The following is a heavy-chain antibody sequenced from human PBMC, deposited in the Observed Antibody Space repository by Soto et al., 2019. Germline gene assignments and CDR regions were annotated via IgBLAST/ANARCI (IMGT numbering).Heavy chain of an antibody. J-gene: IGHJ4*02. V-gene: IGHV4-39*01. D-gene: IGHD3-10*01. CDR1: GGSISSSSYY. CDR3: ARDRRSGSYYGSNFDY. Sequence: SETLSLTCTVSGGSISSSSYYWGWVRQPPGKGLEWIGSIYYSGSTYYNPSLKSRVTISVDTSKNQFSLKLSSVTAADTAVYYCARDRRSGSYYGSNFDYWGQGTLVTVSS. CDR2: IYYSGST.